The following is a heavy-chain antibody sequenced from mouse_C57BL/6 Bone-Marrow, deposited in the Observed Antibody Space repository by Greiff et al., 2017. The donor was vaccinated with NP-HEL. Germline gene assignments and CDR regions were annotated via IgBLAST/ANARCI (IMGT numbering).Heavy chain of an antibody. D-gene: IGHD1-1*01. CDR1: GYTFTSYD. Sequence: QVHVKQSGPELVKPGASVKLSCKASGYTFTSYDINWVKQRPGQGLEWIGWIYPRDGSTKYNEKFKGKATLTVDTSSSTAYMELHSLTSEDSAVYFCASRNYYGSSSWFAYWGQGTLVTVSA. J-gene: IGHJ3*01. CDR3: ASRNYYGSSSWFAY. CDR2: IYPRDGST. V-gene: IGHV1-85*01.